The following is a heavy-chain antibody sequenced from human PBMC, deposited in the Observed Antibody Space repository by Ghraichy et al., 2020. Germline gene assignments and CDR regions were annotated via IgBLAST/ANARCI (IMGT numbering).Heavy chain of an antibody. CDR2: IYYSGST. CDR1: GGSISSYF. CDR3: ARGLRYYYDTSGYPPNDLDYFDY. D-gene: IGHD3-22*01. Sequence: SETLSLTCTVSGGSISSYFWSWIRQPPGKGLEWIGYIYYSGSTNYNPSLKSRVTISVDTSKNQFSLKLSSVTAADTAVYYCARGLRYYYDTSGYPPNDLDYFDYWGQGTLVTVSS. J-gene: IGHJ4*02. V-gene: IGHV4-59*01.